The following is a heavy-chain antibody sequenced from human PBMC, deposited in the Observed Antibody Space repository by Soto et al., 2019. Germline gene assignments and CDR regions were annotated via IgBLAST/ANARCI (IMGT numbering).Heavy chain of an antibody. CDR3: ARGSSGYYTRGPLGY. CDR2: INHSGST. V-gene: IGHV4-34*01. D-gene: IGHD3-3*01. Sequence: SETLSLTCAVYGGSFSGYYWSWIRQPPGKGLEWIGEINHSGSTNYNPSLKSRVTISVDTSKNQFSLKLSSVTAADTAVYYCARGSSGYYTRGPLGYWGQGTLVTVSS. CDR1: GGSFSGYY. J-gene: IGHJ4*02.